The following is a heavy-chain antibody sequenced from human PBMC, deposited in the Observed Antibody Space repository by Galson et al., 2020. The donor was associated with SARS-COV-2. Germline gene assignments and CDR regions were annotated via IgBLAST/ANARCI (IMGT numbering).Heavy chain of an antibody. CDR2: IYYSGST. Sequence: SETLSLTCTVSGGSISSSSYYWGWIRQPPGKGLEWIGSIYYSGSTYYNPSLKSRVTISVDTSKNQFSLKLSSVTAADTAVYYCASVTDAYWGQGTLVTVSS. CDR1: GGSISSSSYY. D-gene: IGHD1-20*01. CDR3: ASVTDAY. V-gene: IGHV4-39*07. J-gene: IGHJ4*02.